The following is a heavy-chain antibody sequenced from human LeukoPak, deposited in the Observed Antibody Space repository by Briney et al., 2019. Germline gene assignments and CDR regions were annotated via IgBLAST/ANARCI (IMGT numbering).Heavy chain of an antibody. CDR3: AKGFSPYGSGSYDWFDP. CDR1: GFTVSSNY. Sequence: GGSLRLSCAASGFTVSSNYMSWVRQAPGKGLEWVSVIYSGGSTYYADSVKGRFTISRDNSKNTLYLQMNSLRAEDTAVYYCAKGFSPYGSGSYDWFDPWGQGTLVTVSS. V-gene: IGHV3-53*05. CDR2: IYSGGST. J-gene: IGHJ5*02. D-gene: IGHD3-10*01.